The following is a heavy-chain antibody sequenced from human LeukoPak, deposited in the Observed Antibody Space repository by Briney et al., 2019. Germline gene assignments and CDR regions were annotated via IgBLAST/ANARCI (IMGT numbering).Heavy chain of an antibody. J-gene: IGHJ4*02. D-gene: IGHD3-3*02. CDR2: ISYDGSNK. CDR3: ARTMTIRYYFDY. CDR1: GFTFSSYA. Sequence: GRSLRLSCAASGFTFSSYAMHWVRQAPGKGLEWVAVISYDGSNKYYADSVKGRFTISRDNSKNTLYLQMNSLRAEDTAVYYCARTMTIRYYFDYWGQGTLVTVSS. V-gene: IGHV3-30-3*01.